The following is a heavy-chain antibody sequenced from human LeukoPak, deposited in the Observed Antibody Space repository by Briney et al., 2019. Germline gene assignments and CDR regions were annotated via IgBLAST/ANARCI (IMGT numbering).Heavy chain of an antibody. D-gene: IGHD6-19*01. CDR3: ARGADYSSGPI. Sequence: SETLSLTCAVSGGSISSYYWSWIRQPPGKGLEWIGYIFTSDYTNYNPSLESRVTISVDTSKNQFSLKLTSVTAADTAVYYCARGADYSSGPIWGQGTMVTVSS. V-gene: IGHV4-59*01. CDR1: GGSISSYY. J-gene: IGHJ3*02. CDR2: IFTSDYT.